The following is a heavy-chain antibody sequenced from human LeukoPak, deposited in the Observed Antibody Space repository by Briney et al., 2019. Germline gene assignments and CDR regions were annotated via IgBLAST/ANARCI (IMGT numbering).Heavy chain of an antibody. CDR3: ARDWDDIVGATTRYYYGMDV. CDR1: GFTFSSYE. CDR2: ISSSGSTI. D-gene: IGHD1-26*01. V-gene: IGHV3-48*03. Sequence: PGGSLRLSCAASGFTFSSYEMNWVRQAPGKGLERVSYISSSGSTIYYADSVKGRFTISRDNAKNSLYLQMNSLRAEDTAVYYCARDWDDIVGATTRYYYGMDVWGQGTTVTVSS. J-gene: IGHJ6*02.